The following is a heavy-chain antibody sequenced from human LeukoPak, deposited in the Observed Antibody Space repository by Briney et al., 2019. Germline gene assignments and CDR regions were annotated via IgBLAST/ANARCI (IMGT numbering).Heavy chain of an antibody. J-gene: IGHJ4*02. Sequence: TLSLTCXVSGGSXSSGGYYWSWIRQHPGKGLEWIGYIYYSGSTYYNPSLKSRVTISVDTSKNQFSLKLSSVTAADTAVYYCARGYGDYNPHFDYWGQGTLVTVSS. D-gene: IGHD4-17*01. V-gene: IGHV4-31*03. CDR2: IYYSGST. CDR3: ARGYGDYNPHFDY. CDR1: GGSXSSGGYY.